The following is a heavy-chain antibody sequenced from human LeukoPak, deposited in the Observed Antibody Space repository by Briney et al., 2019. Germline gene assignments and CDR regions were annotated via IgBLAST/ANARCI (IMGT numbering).Heavy chain of an antibody. Sequence: PGGSLRLSCAASGFTFSSYAMSWVRQAPGKGLEWVSYISSSSSTIYYADSVKGRFTISRDNAKNSLYLQMNSLRGEDTAVYYCARDLVVGGDYWGQGTLVTVSS. CDR1: GFTFSSYA. J-gene: IGHJ4*02. CDR2: ISSSSSTI. D-gene: IGHD1-26*01. V-gene: IGHV3-48*01. CDR3: ARDLVVGGDY.